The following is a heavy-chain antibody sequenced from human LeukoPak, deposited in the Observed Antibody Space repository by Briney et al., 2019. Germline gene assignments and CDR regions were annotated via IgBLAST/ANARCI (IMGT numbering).Heavy chain of an antibody. Sequence: PGRSLRLSCAASGFTFSSYGMHWVRQAPGKGLEWVAVIWCDGSNKYYADSVKGRFTISRDNSKNTLYLQMNSLRAEDTAVYYCASDILTGLDAFDIWGQGTMVTVSS. V-gene: IGHV3-33*01. J-gene: IGHJ3*02. CDR2: IWCDGSNK. D-gene: IGHD3-9*01. CDR3: ASDILTGLDAFDI. CDR1: GFTFSSYG.